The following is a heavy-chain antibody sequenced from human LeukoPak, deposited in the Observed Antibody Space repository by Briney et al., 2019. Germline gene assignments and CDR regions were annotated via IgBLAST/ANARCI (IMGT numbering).Heavy chain of an antibody. CDR3: ARRCSGGSCYYGMDV. CDR2: IYPGDPDT. D-gene: IGHD6-6*01. Sequence: GESLKISCKGSGYSFTSYWIGWVRQMPGKGLEWMGIIYPGDPDTRYSPSFQGQVTISADKSISTAYLQWSSLKASDTAMYYCARRCSGGSCYYGMDVWGQGTTVTVSS. J-gene: IGHJ6*02. V-gene: IGHV5-51*01. CDR1: GYSFTSYW.